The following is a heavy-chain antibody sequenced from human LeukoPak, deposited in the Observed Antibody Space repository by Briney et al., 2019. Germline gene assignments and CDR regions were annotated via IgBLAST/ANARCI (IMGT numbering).Heavy chain of an antibody. CDR2: INHSGST. CDR3: AREASILWGPQSYFDY. J-gene: IGHJ4*02. Sequence: KSSETLSLTCTVSGGSISSSSYYWSWLRQPPGKGLEWIGEINHSGSTNYNPSLKSRVTISVDTSKNQFSLKLSSVTAADTAVYYCAREASILWGPQSYFDYWGQGTLVTVSS. D-gene: IGHD2-21*01. V-gene: IGHV4-39*07. CDR1: GGSISSSSYY.